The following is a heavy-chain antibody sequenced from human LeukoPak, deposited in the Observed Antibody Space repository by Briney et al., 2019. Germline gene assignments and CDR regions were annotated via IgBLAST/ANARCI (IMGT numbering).Heavy chain of an antibody. V-gene: IGHV3-23*01. CDR3: AEASGSGWHRVYY. D-gene: IGHD3-10*01. CDR2: ISGSGGST. Sequence: PGGSLRLSCAASGFTFTSYAMSWVRQAPGKGLEWVSAISGSGGSTYYADSVKGRFTISRDNSKNTLYLQMNRLRAEDTAVYYCAEASGSGWHRVYYWGQGTPVTVSS. J-gene: IGHJ4*02. CDR1: GFTFTSYA.